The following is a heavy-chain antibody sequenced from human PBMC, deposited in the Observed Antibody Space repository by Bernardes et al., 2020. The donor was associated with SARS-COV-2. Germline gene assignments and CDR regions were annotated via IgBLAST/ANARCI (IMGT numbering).Heavy chain of an antibody. D-gene: IGHD3-16*01. CDR2: INHSGST. Sequence: PETLSLTCVVYGGSFSGYYWTWIRQPPGTGLEWIGEINHSGSTHYNPSPKSRVTMSVDTSRNQFSLTLTSVTAADTAVYYCARGGGPFDYWGQGTLVTVSS. CDR3: ARGGGPFDY. CDR1: GGSFSGYY. V-gene: IGHV4-34*01. J-gene: IGHJ4*02.